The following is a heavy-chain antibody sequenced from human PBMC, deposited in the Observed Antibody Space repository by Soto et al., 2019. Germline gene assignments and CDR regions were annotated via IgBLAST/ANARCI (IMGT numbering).Heavy chain of an antibody. CDR2: IYYSGST. D-gene: IGHD3-9*01. CDR3: ARRNSYYDILTGYQNFDY. J-gene: IGHJ4*02. Sequence: SETLSLTCTVSGGSISSSSYYWGWIRQPPGKGLEWIGSIYYSGSTYYNPSLKSRVTISVDTSKNQFSLKLSSVTAADTAVYYCARRNSYYDILTGYQNFDYWGQGTLVTVSS. CDR1: GGSISSSSYY. V-gene: IGHV4-39*01.